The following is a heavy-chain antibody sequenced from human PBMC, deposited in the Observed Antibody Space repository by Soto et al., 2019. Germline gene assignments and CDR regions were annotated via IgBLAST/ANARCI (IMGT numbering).Heavy chain of an antibody. CDR1: GFTFDNYA. Sequence: GGSLRLSCFASGFTFDNYAMSWVRQAPGKGLEWVSTIRGSGDVTYSADSVKGRFTVSRDNSKNTLYLQMNSLRAEDTAVYYCVKGAAPTYYYYMDVWGKGTTVTV. CDR2: IRGSGDVT. D-gene: IGHD6-25*01. CDR3: VKGAAPTYYYYMDV. V-gene: IGHV3-23*01. J-gene: IGHJ6*03.